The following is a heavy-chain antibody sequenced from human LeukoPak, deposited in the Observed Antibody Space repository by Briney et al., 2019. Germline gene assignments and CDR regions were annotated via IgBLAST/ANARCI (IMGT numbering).Heavy chain of an antibody. D-gene: IGHD3-22*01. CDR2: IKVGGTRT. CDR1: GCTFSSQA. CDR3: AKKFYSGTSAYYAFDY. J-gene: IGHJ4*02. V-gene: IGHV3-23*01. Sequence: PAGALRLSCAASGCTFSSQAMSWVRQAAGKGPEGVASIKVGGTRTYYTQTVLRRFPVSRDDSKYKLHLQMNSLRAEDAALYYYAKKFYSGTSAYYAFDYWGQGSLVTVSS.